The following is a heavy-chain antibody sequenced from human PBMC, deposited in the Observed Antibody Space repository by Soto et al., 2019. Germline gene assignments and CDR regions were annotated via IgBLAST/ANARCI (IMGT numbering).Heavy chain of an antibody. D-gene: IGHD3-10*01. J-gene: IGHJ4*02. CDR1: GGSISSGDYY. V-gene: IGHV4-30-4*01. CDR3: GRVGGFGATTIDY. CDR2: IYYSGST. Sequence: QVQLQEPGPGLVKPSQTLSLTCTVSGGSISSGDYYWSWIRQPPGKGLEWIGYIYYSGSTYYNPSLKSRVTISVDTSKNQFSLKLSSVTAADTAVYYCGRVGGFGATTIDYWGQGTLVTVSS.